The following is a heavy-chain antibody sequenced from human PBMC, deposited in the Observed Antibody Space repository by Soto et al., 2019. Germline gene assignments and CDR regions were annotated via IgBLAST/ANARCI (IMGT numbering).Heavy chain of an antibody. D-gene: IGHD3-22*01. CDR1: GFTVSSNY. J-gene: IGHJ2*01. V-gene: IGHV3-53*02. Sequence: EVQLVETGGGLIQPGGSLRLSCAASGFTVSSNYMSWVRQAPGKGLEWDSVIYSGGSTYYADSVKGRFTISRDNSKNTLYLQMNSLRAEDTAVYYCARDGSSGYYSSSWYFDLWGRGTLVTVSS. CDR2: IYSGGST. CDR3: ARDGSSGYYSSSWYFDL.